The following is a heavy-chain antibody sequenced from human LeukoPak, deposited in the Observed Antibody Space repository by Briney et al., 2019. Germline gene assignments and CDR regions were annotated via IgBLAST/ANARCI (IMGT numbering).Heavy chain of an antibody. D-gene: IGHD3-10*01. CDR3: ARAGSYFPDY. CDR2: ISSRSSYI. J-gene: IGHJ4*02. CDR1: GFTFNNYS. V-gene: IGHV3-21*01. Sequence: GGSLRLSCAASGFTFNNYSMNWVRQAPGKGLEWVSSISSRSSYIYYADSVKGRFTISRDNAKYSLYLQMSSLRAEDTAVYYSARAGSYFPDYWGQGTLVTVSS.